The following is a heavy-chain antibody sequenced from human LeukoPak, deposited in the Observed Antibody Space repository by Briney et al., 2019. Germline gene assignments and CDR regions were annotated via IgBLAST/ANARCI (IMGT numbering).Heavy chain of an antibody. V-gene: IGHV1-8*01. CDR1: GYTLTSYD. J-gene: IGHJ4*02. Sequence: GASVKVSCKASGYTLTSYDINWVRQAPRQGLEGMGGMSPNSGNTGYAQKLQGRDTIARNTAISAAYMELSSLRSEDSAVYYGARGMITCVGFFELWGQGTLVTVPS. CDR3: ARGMITCVGFFEL. CDR2: MSPNSGNT. D-gene: IGHD3-16*02.